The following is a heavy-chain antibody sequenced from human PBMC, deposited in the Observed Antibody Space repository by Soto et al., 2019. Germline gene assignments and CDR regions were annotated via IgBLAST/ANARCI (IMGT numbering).Heavy chain of an antibody. J-gene: IGHJ6*02. CDR1: GYTFTTYS. D-gene: IGHD3-10*01. V-gene: IGHV1-18*04. CDR3: ARQKGINNYYGMDV. CDR2: ISGNNGNT. Sequence: QVQLVQSGGEVKKPGASVKVSCKASGYTFTTYSISWVRQAPGQGLEWMGWISGNNGNTNYAQKVQGRVTMTTDTSAWTAYMEVRSLRSDDTAVYFCARQKGINNYYGMDVWGQGTTVTVSS.